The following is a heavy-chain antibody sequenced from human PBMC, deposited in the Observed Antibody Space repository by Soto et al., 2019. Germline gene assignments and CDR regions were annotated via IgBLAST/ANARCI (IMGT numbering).Heavy chain of an antibody. J-gene: IGHJ4*02. CDR3: ARDPAGYYGSGSGFDY. D-gene: IGHD3-10*01. CDR1: GGSISSYY. Sequence: PSETLSLTWTVSGGSISSYYWSWIRQPPGKGLEWIGYIYYSGSTNYNPSLKSRVTISVDTSKNQFSLKLSSVTAADTAVYYCARDPAGYYGSGSGFDYWGQGTLVTVSS. V-gene: IGHV4-59*01. CDR2: IYYSGST.